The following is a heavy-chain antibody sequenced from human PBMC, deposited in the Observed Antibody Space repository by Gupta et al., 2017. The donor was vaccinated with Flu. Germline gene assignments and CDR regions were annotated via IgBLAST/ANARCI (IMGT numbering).Heavy chain of an antibody. J-gene: IGHJ4*02. CDR3: AKDLGGSGSYYTFDY. D-gene: IGHD3-10*01. V-gene: IGHV3-30*18. CDR1: GFPLRSYG. Sequence: QVQLVGSGGGLIQPGRSRRRSCAAPGFPLRSYGRPWVRQATGKGLEWVAVLSHDGSNENYADSVRGRFTISRDNSKNTLYLQMNSLRAEDTAVYYCAKDLGGSGSYYTFDYWGQGTLVTVSS. CDR2: LSHDGSNE.